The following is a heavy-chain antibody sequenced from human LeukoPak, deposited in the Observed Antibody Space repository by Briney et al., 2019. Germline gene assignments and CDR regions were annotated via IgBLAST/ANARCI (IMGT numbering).Heavy chain of an antibody. J-gene: IGHJ3*02. CDR3: ARDYRNRLGLDDAFDI. D-gene: IGHD4-11*01. Sequence: PSETLSLTCTVSGGSISSGGYYWSWIRQHPGKGLEWIGYIYYSGSTYYNPSLKSRVTISVDTSKNQFSLKLSSVTAADTAVYYCARDYRNRLGLDDAFDIWGQGTMVTVSS. CDR1: GGSISSGGYY. V-gene: IGHV4-31*03. CDR2: IYYSGST.